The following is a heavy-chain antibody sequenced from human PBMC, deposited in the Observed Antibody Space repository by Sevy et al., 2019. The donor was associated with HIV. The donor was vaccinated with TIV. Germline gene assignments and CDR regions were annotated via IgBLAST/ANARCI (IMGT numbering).Heavy chain of an antibody. CDR2: ISISGIYI. V-gene: IGHV3-21*06. J-gene: IGHJ3*02. CDR3: ARYEEDTSMVNAFDI. CDR1: EFTFSNYN. D-gene: IGHD5-18*01. Sequence: GGSLRLSCAASEFTFSNYNMNWVRQAPGKGLEWVSSISISGIYIHYADSVKGRFTISRDNAKNSLYLQMNSLRAEDTAVYYCARYEEDTSMVNAFDIWGQGTMVTVSS.